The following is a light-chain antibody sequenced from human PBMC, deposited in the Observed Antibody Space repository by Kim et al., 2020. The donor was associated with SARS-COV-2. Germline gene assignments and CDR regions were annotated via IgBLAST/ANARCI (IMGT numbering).Light chain of an antibody. CDR3: NSRDSSGLYV. J-gene: IGLJ1*01. V-gene: IGLV3-19*01. Sequence: SSELTQDPAVSVALGQTVRITCQGDSLRSYYASWYQQKPGQAPVLVIYGKNNRPSGITDRFSGSSSGNTASLTITGAQAEDEADYYCNSRDSSGLYVLEL. CDR1: SLRSYY. CDR2: GKN.